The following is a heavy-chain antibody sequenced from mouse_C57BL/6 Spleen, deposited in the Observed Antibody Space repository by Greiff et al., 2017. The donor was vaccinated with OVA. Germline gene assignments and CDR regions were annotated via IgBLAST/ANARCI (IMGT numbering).Heavy chain of an antibody. J-gene: IGHJ1*03. CDR1: GFTFSSYA. Sequence: EVQVVESGGGLVKPGGSLKLSCAASGFTFSSYAMSWVRQTPEKRLEWVATISDGGSYTYYPDNVKGRFTISRDNAKNNLYLQMSHLKSEDTAMYYGARADYDGSSYDWYFDVWGTGTTVTVSS. D-gene: IGHD1-1*01. CDR2: ISDGGSYT. V-gene: IGHV5-4*01. CDR3: ARADYDGSSYDWYFDV.